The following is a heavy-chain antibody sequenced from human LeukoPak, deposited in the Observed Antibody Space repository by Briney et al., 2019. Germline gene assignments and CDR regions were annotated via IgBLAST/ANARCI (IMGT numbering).Heavy chain of an antibody. Sequence: SETLSLTCAVSGDSISSYSWSWIRQPPGKGLEWIGYISNSGSTNSNPSLKSRVTISVDTSKNQFSLKLSSVTAADTAVYYCARYNCGGDCPLDYWGQGTLVTVSS. CDR2: ISNSGST. CDR1: GDSISSYS. J-gene: IGHJ4*02. D-gene: IGHD2-21*02. V-gene: IGHV4-59*12. CDR3: ARYNCGGDCPLDY.